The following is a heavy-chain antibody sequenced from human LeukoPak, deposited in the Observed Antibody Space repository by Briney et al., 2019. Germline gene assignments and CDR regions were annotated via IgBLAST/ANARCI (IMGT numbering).Heavy chain of an antibody. CDR2: ITPIFRTP. CDR1: GGTFSSTT. CDR3: ARDDSTSDYYYYGMDV. J-gene: IGHJ6*02. D-gene: IGHD2-15*01. Sequence: GASVKVSCEASGGTFSSTTINWVRQAPGQGLEWMGGITPIFRTPNYAQKFQGRVTITAVESMSTAYMELSSLRSEDTAVYYCARDDSTSDYYYYGMDVWGQGTTVTVSS. V-gene: IGHV1-69*01.